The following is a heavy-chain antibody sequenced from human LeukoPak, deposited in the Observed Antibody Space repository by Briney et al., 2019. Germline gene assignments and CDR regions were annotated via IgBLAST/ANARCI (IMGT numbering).Heavy chain of an antibody. CDR3: ARRLTQYDCFDP. D-gene: IGHD2-2*01. J-gene: IGHJ5*02. CDR1: GGSISSGGYY. V-gene: IGHV4-31*03. Sequence: SETLSLTCTVSGGSISSGGYYWSWIRQHPGKGLEWIGSIYYSGSTNYNPSLQGRVTISLDTSRNQFSLKLSSVTPEDTAVYYCARRLTQYDCFDPWGQGILVTVSS. CDR2: IYYSGST.